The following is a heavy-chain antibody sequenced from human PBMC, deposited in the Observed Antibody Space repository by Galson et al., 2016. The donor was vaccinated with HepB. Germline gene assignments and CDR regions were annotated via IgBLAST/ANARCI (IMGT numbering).Heavy chain of an antibody. D-gene: IGHD4-23*01. CDR2: MTSSGSAI. CDR1: GFRFSTYS. Sequence: SLRLSCAASGFRFSTYSMNWVRQAPGKGLEWISYMTSSGSAIHYADSVQGRFTISRDNAKNSLFLQMNSLRDEDTAVYYCASGKYYFDFWGQGTLVTVSS. V-gene: IGHV3-48*02. J-gene: IGHJ4*02. CDR3: ASGKYYFDF.